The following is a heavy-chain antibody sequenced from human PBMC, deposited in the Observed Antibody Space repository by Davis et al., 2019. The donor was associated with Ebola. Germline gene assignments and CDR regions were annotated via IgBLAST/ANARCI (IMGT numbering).Heavy chain of an antibody. CDR1: GYTLTELS. Sequence: ASVKVSCKVSGYTLTELSMHWVRQAPGKGLEWMGGFDPEDGETIYAQKFQGRVTMTEDTSTDTAYMELSSLRSEDTAVYYCARDKGYCSSTSCYRVFDYWGQGTLVTVSS. V-gene: IGHV1-24*01. J-gene: IGHJ4*02. CDR2: FDPEDGET. D-gene: IGHD2-2*02. CDR3: ARDKGYCSSTSCYRVFDY.